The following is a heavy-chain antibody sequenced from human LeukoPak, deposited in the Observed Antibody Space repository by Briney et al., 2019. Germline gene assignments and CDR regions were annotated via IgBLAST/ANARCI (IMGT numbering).Heavy chain of an antibody. V-gene: IGHV3-33*06. Sequence: GGSLRLSCAASGFAFSSYGMHWVRQAPGKGLEWVAVIWYDGSNKYYADSVKGRFTISRDNSKNTLYLQMNSLRAEDTAVYYCAKDYNVGSGSYYYFDYWGQGTLVTVSS. CDR3: AKDYNVGSGSYYYFDY. CDR2: IWYDGSNK. CDR1: GFAFSSYG. J-gene: IGHJ4*02. D-gene: IGHD1-26*01.